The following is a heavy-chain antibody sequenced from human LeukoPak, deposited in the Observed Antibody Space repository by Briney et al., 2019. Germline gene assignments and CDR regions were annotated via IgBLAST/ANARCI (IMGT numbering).Heavy chain of an antibody. CDR3: TTELYCGGDCYPGA. CDR2: IQSKTDSGTT. J-gene: IGHJ5*02. V-gene: IGHV3-15*01. CDR1: GFAFRNYG. D-gene: IGHD2-21*02. Sequence: PGRSLRLSCAASGFAFRNYGMHCVRQAPGKGLEWVGRIQSKTDSGTTDYAAPVKGRFTISRDDSKNTLYLQMNSLKTDDTAVYYCTTELYCGGDCYPGAWGQGTLVTVSS.